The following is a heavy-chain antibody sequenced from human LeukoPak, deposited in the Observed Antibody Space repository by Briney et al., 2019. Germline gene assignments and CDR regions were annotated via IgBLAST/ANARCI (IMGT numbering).Heavy chain of an antibody. CDR1: GYTFTSYD. Sequence: ASVKVSCKASGYTFTSYDINWVRQATGQGLEWMGWINPNSGGTNYAQKFQGRVTMTRDTSISTAYMELSRLRSDDTAVYYCARDRLAYCGGDCSSDYWGQGTLVTVSS. V-gene: IGHV1-2*02. D-gene: IGHD2-21*02. J-gene: IGHJ4*02. CDR3: ARDRLAYCGGDCSSDY. CDR2: INPNSGGT.